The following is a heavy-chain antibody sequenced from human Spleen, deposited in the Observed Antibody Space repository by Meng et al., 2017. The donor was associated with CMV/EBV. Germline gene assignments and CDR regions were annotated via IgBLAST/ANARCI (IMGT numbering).Heavy chain of an antibody. V-gene: IGHV3-30*04. CDR3: GRLRDY. CDR2: ISYDGSNK. D-gene: IGHD3-10*01. Sequence: GESLKISCTASGFTLRSYAMHWVRQAPGKGLEWVAVISYDGSNKYYANSVEGRFTVSRDNSKNTLYLQMNSLRAEDTAVYYCGRLRDYWGQGTLVTVSS. CDR1: GFTLRSYA. J-gene: IGHJ4*02.